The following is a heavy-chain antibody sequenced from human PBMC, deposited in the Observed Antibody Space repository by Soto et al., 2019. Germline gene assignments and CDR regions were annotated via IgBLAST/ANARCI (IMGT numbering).Heavy chain of an antibody. CDR1: GFTFSSYG. J-gene: IGHJ4*02. Sequence: QVQLVESGGGVVQPGRSLRLSCAASGFTFSSYGMHWVRQAPGKGLEWVAVISYDGSNKYYADSVKGRFTISRDNSKNTLYLQMTSLRAEDTAVYYCAKAKSGGGFDYWGQGTLVTVSS. V-gene: IGHV3-30*18. D-gene: IGHD3-10*01. CDR3: AKAKSGGGFDY. CDR2: ISYDGSNK.